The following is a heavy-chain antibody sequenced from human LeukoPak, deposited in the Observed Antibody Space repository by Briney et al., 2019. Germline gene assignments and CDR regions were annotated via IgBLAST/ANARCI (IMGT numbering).Heavy chain of an antibody. CDR2: IYTSGST. V-gene: IGHV4-4*07. CDR1: GGSISSYY. CDR3: ARDRRGYCSGGSCYSGSYYYYYMDV. J-gene: IGHJ6*03. D-gene: IGHD2-15*01. Sequence: SETLSLTCTVSGGSISSYYWSWIRQPAGKGLEWIGRIYTSGSTNYNPSLKSRVTMSVDTSKNQFSLKLSSVTAADTAVYYCARDRRGYCSGGSCYSGSYYYYYMDVWGKGPRSPSP.